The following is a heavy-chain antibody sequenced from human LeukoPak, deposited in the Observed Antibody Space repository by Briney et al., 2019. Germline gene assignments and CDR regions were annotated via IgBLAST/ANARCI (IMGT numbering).Heavy chain of an antibody. J-gene: IGHJ6*04. CDR1: GFTFSSYA. Sequence: TGGSLRLSCAASGFTFSSYAMSWVRQAPGKGLEWVSAISGSGGSTYYADSVKGRFTISRDNSKNTLYLQMNSLRAEDTAVYYCAKCMNRGSGSYCYYYGMDVWGKGTTVTVSS. D-gene: IGHD3-10*01. CDR3: AKCMNRGSGSYCYYYGMDV. CDR2: ISGSGGST. V-gene: IGHV3-23*01.